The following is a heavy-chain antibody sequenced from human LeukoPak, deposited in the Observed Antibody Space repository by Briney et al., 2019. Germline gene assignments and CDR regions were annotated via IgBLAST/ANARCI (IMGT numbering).Heavy chain of an antibody. J-gene: IGHJ4*02. V-gene: IGHV3-9*03. Sequence: PGRSLRLSCAASGFSFDDYAMHWARQAPGKGLEWVSGISWNSGSSGYADSAKGRFTISRDNAKNSLYLQMNSLRLDDMALYYCAKENGVAGGFYSDYWGQGILVAVSS. CDR2: ISWNSGSS. CDR1: GFSFDDYA. CDR3: AKENGVAGGFYSDY. D-gene: IGHD6-19*01.